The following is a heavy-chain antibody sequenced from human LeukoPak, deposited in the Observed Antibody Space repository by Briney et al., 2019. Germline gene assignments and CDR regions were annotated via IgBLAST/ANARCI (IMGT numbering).Heavy chain of an antibody. D-gene: IGHD6-19*01. J-gene: IGHJ4*02. CDR3: AKVEQSILGFGIAVAGPGDY. CDR2: IRGSGGST. CDR1: GFTFSSYA. V-gene: IGHV3-23*01. Sequence: GGSLRLSCAASGFTFSSYAMSWVRQAPGKGLEWVSAIRGSGGSTYYADSVKGRFTISRDNSKNTLYLQMNSLRAEDTAVYYCAKVEQSILGFGIAVAGPGDYWGQGTLVTVSS.